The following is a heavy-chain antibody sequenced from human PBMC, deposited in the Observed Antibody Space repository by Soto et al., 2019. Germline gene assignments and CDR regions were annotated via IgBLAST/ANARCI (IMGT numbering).Heavy chain of an antibody. CDR3: ARAVGGSGSSIDY. J-gene: IGHJ4*02. V-gene: IGHV4-39*07. D-gene: IGHD3-10*01. CDR1: GGSISSSSYY. CDR2: IYYSGST. Sequence: SETLSLTCTVSGGSISSSSYYWGWIRQPPGKGLEWIGSIYYSGSTYYNPSLKSRVTISVDTSKNQFSLKLSSVTAADTAVYYCARAVGGSGSSIDYWGQGTLLTVSS.